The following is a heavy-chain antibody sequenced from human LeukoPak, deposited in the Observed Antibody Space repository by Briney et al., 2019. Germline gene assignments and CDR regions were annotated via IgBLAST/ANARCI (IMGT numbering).Heavy chain of an antibody. CDR2: ISGSGGST. CDR1: GFTFSSYA. J-gene: IGHJ4*02. CDR3: AKGTPEGMVDIVVVVAAADFDY. V-gene: IGHV3-23*01. D-gene: IGHD2-15*01. Sequence: GGSLRLSCAASGFTFSSYAMSWVRQAPGKGLEWVSAISGSGGSTYYADSVKGRFTISRDNSKNTLYLQMNSLRAEDTAVYYCAKGTPEGMVDIVVVVAAADFDYWGQGTLVTVSS.